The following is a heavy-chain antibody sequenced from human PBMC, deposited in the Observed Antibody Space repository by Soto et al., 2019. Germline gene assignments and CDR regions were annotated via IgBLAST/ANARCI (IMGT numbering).Heavy chain of an antibody. Sequence: QVQLQESGPGLVKPSETLSLTCTVSGGTISRYYWSWIRQPPGKGLEWIGYMYNTGSTVYNPSFKSRVTISVDTSKNQFALKLNSVTAADTAVYYCARDLWGYCGTDCYPLDVWGQGATVTFSS. J-gene: IGHJ6*02. D-gene: IGHD2-21*02. CDR1: GGTISRYY. CDR2: MYNTGST. CDR3: ARDLWGYCGTDCYPLDV. V-gene: IGHV4-59*01.